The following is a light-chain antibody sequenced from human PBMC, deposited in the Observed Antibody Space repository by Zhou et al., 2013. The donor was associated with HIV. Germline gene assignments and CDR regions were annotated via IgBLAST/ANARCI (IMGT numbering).Light chain of an antibody. J-gene: IGKJ4*01. CDR2: AAS. CDR1: QAINNY. V-gene: IGKV1-17*03. Sequence: DIQMTQSPSAMSASVGDRVTITCRASQAINNYLAWFQQKPGKAPKRLIYAASSLQTGVPSRFSGRGSGTEFTLTISSLQPEDFATYYCQHTFTTPITFGGGTRVEIK. CDR3: QHTFTTPIT.